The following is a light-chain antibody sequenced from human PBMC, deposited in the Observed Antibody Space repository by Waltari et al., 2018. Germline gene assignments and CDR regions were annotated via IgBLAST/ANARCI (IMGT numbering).Light chain of an antibody. Sequence: HSALTQPPSASGSPGQSVTLPCPGTSRDVGGYDYLSWYQQHPGKAPKLIISEVTKRPSGVPDRFSGSKSGNTASLTVSGLQADDEADYYCSSFAGSNNYVFGTGTKVTVL. V-gene: IGLV2-8*01. CDR2: EVT. CDR1: SRDVGGYDY. CDR3: SSFAGSNNYV. J-gene: IGLJ1*01.